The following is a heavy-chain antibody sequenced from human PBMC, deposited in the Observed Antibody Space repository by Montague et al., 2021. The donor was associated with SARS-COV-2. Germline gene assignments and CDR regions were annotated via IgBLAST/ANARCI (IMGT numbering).Heavy chain of an antibody. CDR3: VTPGKTAVAGQFDY. Sequence: SETLSLTCTVSGGSIRSTTFYWGWIRQSPGKGLEWIGYIYEGDTTXYSPSLKSRVAISLDTPNNQFSLKITSLIVADTAIYYCVTPGKTAVAGQFDYWGPGILVTVSS. J-gene: IGHJ4*02. CDR2: IYEGDTT. V-gene: IGHV4-39*07. CDR1: GGSIRSTTFY. D-gene: IGHD6-19*01.